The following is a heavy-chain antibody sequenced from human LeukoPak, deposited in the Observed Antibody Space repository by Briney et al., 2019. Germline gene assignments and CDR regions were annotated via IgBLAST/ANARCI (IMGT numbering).Heavy chain of an antibody. CDR1: GFTFSTYW. V-gene: IGHV3-7*03. CDR3: ANLAPLYYMDV. Sequence: PGGSLRLSCAASGFTFSTYWMTWVRQAPGKGLDWVGNIKQDGSETYYADSVKGRFTISRDNAKNTVYLQMNSLRAEDTAVYYCANLAPLYYMDVWGKGTTVTVSS. J-gene: IGHJ6*03. CDR2: IKQDGSET.